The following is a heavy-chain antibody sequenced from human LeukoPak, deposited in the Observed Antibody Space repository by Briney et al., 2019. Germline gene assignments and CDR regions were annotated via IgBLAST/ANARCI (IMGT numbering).Heavy chain of an antibody. J-gene: IGHJ4*02. CDR1: GFTFSSYA. Sequence: QPGGSLRLSCAASGFTFSSYAMNWVRQAPGKGLEWVAYIGNSGSTIYYADSVKGRLTISRDNAKNSLYLQMNSLRAEDTAIYYCARGGQWLVIRGVDCWGQGALVTVSS. V-gene: IGHV3-48*03. D-gene: IGHD6-19*01. CDR3: ARGGQWLVIRGVDC. CDR2: IGNSGSTI.